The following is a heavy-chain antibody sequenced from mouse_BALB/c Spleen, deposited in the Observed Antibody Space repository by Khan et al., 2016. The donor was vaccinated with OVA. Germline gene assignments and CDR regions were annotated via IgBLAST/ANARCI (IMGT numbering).Heavy chain of an antibody. V-gene: IGHV3-2*02. D-gene: IGHD2-4*01. CDR3: TRKDYYDYDPFPY. CDR1: GYSITSEYA. Sequence: VQLKESGPGLVKPSQSLSLTCTVTGYSITSEYAWNWIRHFPGNKLEWMGYLNYSGNTRYNPSLKSRISITRDTSKNQFFLQLNSVTTEDTATYYCTRKDYYDYDPFPYWGQGTLVTVSA. CDR2: LNYSGNT. J-gene: IGHJ3*01.